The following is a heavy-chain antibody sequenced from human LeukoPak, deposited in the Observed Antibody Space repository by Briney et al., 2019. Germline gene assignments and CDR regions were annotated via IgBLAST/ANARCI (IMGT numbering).Heavy chain of an antibody. J-gene: IGHJ4*02. CDR3: ARGRGLLFH. D-gene: IGHD2-21*01. CDR1: GESFSGYY. Sequence: PSETLSLTCAVYGESFSGYYWSWVRQPPEKGLEWIEEINHSGSTNYNPSLKSRVTISVDTSKNQFSLKLSSVTAADTAVYYCARGRGLLFHWGQGTLVTVSS. V-gene: IGHV4-34*01. CDR2: INHSGST.